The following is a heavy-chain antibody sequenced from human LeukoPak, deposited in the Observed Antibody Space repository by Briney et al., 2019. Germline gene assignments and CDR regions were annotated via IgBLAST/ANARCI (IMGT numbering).Heavy chain of an antibody. CDR1: GFTFCNAW. D-gene: IGHD3-22*01. CDR3: TTGATMIVVEEVDY. Sequence: GGSLRLSCAACGFTFCNAWMSWVRQAPGKGLKWVGRIKSKTDGGTTDYAAPVKGRFTISRDDSKNTLYLQMNSLKTEDTAVYYRTTGATMIVVEEVDYWGQGTLVTVSS. V-gene: IGHV3-15*01. J-gene: IGHJ4*02. CDR2: IKSKTDGGTT.